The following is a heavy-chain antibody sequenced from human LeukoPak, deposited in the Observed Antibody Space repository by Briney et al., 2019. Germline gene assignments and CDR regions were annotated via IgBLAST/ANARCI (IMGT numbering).Heavy chain of an antibody. CDR3: ARGDFDDYGDYVDAFEF. V-gene: IGHV3-7*01. Sequence: GGSLRLSCAASGFTFSSYWMSWVRQAPGKGLEWVANIKPDGSEKYCVGSVKGRFTISRDNAKNSLYLQMNSLRAEDTAVYYCARGDFDDYGDYVDAFEFWGQGTMVTVSA. CDR2: IKPDGSEK. D-gene: IGHD4-17*01. CDR1: GFTFSSYW. J-gene: IGHJ3*01.